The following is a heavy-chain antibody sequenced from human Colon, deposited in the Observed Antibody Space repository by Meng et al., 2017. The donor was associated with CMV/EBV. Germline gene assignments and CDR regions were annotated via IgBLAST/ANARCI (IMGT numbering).Heavy chain of an antibody. CDR2: ISPYNGDT. CDR1: GYTFTNFG. Sequence: QVQLVQSGAEVRKPGASVKVSCKTSGYTFTNFGSSWVRRAPGQVLELMAYISPYNGDTNDAQRFQGRVALTTDTSTSTVYMELGSLTSDDTAMYYCARELARGGYWGQGTLVTVSS. CDR3: ARELARGGY. V-gene: IGHV1-18*01. J-gene: IGHJ4*02.